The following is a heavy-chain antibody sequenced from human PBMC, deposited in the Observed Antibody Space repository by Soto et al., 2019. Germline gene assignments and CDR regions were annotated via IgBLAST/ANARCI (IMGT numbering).Heavy chain of an antibody. CDR2: ISAYNGNT. CDR1: GYTFTSYG. J-gene: IGHJ5*02. D-gene: IGHD3-10*01. Sequence: QVQLVQSGAEVKKPGASVKVSCKASGYTFTSYGISWVRQAPGQGLEWMGWISAYNGNTNYAQKLQGRVTMTTDTTTSTADMELRSLRSDDTAVYYCARDLFPSITMVRVEGPWGQGTPVTVSS. CDR3: ARDLFPSITMVRVEGP. V-gene: IGHV1-18*01.